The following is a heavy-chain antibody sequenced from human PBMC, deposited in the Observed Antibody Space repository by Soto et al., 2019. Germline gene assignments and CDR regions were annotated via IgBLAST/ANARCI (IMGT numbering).Heavy chain of an antibody. J-gene: IGHJ4*02. V-gene: IGHV1-69*13. D-gene: IGHD3-9*01. CDR1: GYTFNNFG. Sequence: SVQVSCKASGYTFNNFGISWVRQAPGQGLEWMGGIIPIFGTANYAQKFQGRVTITADESTSTAYMELSSLRSWDTAVYYCARRGPGYYFDYWGQGTLVTVSS. CDR3: ARRGPGYYFDY. CDR2: IIPIFGTA.